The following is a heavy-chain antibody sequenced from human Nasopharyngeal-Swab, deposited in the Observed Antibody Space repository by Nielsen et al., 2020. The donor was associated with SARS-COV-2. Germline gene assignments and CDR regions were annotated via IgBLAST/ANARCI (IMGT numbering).Heavy chain of an antibody. CDR3: ARRSYSSGWNAFDI. CDR2: IYPGDSDT. Sequence: KVSCKGSGYSFTNYWIGWVRQMPGKGLEWMGIIYPGDSDTRYSPSFQGQVTISADKSISTAYLQWSSLKASDTAMYYCARRSYSSGWNAFDIWGQGTMVTVSS. CDR1: GYSFTNYW. D-gene: IGHD6-19*01. V-gene: IGHV5-51*01. J-gene: IGHJ3*02.